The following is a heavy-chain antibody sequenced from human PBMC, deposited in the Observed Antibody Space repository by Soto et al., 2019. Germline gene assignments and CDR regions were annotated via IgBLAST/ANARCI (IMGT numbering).Heavy chain of an antibody. V-gene: IGHV3-48*01. CDR3: LYSFDDRRDLHSRCTQRTPDL. CDR1: GFTFSRYS. CDR2: ISSSSNSI. D-gene: IGHD2-8*01. J-gene: IGHJ2*01. Sequence: GGSLRLSCAASGFTFSRYSMNWVRQAPGKGLEWVSYISSSSNSIYYADSVKGRFTISRDNAKNSLHLQMNSLRAEDTAVYYFLYSFDDRRDLHSRCTQRTPDL.